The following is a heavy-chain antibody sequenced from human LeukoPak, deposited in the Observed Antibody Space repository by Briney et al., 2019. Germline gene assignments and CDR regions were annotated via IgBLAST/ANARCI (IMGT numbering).Heavy chain of an antibody. CDR2: ISGGYTST. D-gene: IGHD4-17*01. CDR3: AKESTVTPGNVNWFDT. Sequence: GGSLRLSCAASGFTFTSYAMAWVRQAPGKGLEWVSAISGGYTSTYYADSVKGRFTISRDNSKNTLYLQMNRLRAEDTAVYYCAKESTVTPGNVNWFDTWGQGTLVTVSS. V-gene: IGHV3-23*01. CDR1: GFTFTSYA. J-gene: IGHJ5*02.